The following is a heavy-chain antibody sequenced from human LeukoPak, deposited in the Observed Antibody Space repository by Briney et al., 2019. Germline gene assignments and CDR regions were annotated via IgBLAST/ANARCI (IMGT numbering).Heavy chain of an antibody. CDR2: IYDSGST. J-gene: IGHJ5*02. D-gene: IGHD3-16*01. CDR3: ARHYGP. CDR1: GGSLSGYY. Sequence: PSETLSLTCAVYGGSLSGYYWSWIRQPPGKGLEWIGSIYDSGSTYYNPSLKSRVTISVDTSKNQFSLKLNSVTAADTAVYYCARHYGPWGQGTLVTVSS. V-gene: IGHV4-59*05.